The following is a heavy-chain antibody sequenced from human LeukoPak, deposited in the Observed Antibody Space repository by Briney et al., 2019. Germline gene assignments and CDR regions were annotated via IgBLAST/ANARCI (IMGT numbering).Heavy chain of an antibody. D-gene: IGHD6-19*01. CDR3: ARDTAIAVVGGTAFDL. CDR2: ISSNGGST. Sequence: GSLRLSCAASGFTFSTYAMHWVRQAPGKGLEYVSAISSNGGSTYYANSVKGRFTISRDNSKNTLYLQMGSLRAEDMAVYYCARDTAIAVVGGTAFDLWGQGTMVTVSS. V-gene: IGHV3-64*01. J-gene: IGHJ3*01. CDR1: GFTFSTYA.